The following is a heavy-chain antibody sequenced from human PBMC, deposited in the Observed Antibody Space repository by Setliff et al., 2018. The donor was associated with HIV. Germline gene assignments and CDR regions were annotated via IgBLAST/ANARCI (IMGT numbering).Heavy chain of an antibody. CDR3: ARDSGRSEGWFGP. V-gene: IGHV1-3*01. D-gene: IGHD3-10*01. J-gene: IGHJ5*02. Sequence: ASVKVSCKASGYTLSDYSVQWVHQAPGERLEWMGWIIVDSGDTRFSQKFQGRVTFTGDTSANTAYMELHRLTSEDTAVYFCARDSGRSEGWFGPWGQGTLVTSPQ. CDR1: GYTLSDYS. CDR2: IIVDSGDT.